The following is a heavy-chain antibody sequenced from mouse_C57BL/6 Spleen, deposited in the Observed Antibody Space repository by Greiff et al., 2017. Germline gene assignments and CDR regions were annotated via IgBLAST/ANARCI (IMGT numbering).Heavy chain of an antibody. CDR3: ARSGFIEGYFDY. J-gene: IGHJ2*01. CDR1: GYTFTSYT. Sequence: QVQLQQSGAELARPGASVKMSCKASGYTFTSYTMHWVKQRPGQGLEWIGYINPSSGYTKYNQKFKDKATLTADKSSSTAYMQLSSLTSEDSAVYYCARSGFIEGYFDYGGQGTTLTVSS. CDR2: INPSSGYT. D-gene: IGHD1-1*01. V-gene: IGHV1-4*01.